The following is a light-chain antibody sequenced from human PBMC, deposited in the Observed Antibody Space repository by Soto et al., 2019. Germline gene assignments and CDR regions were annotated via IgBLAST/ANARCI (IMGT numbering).Light chain of an antibody. V-gene: IGKV3-20*01. CDR2: GAS. Sequence: EIVLTQSPGTLSLSPGERATLSCRASQSVSSSYLAWYQQKPGQAPRLLIYGASSRATGIPDRFSGRGSGTDFTLTISRLEPEDFAVYDCQQYGSSPWTCGQGTKVEIK. CDR3: QQYGSSPWT. J-gene: IGKJ1*01. CDR1: QSVSSSY.